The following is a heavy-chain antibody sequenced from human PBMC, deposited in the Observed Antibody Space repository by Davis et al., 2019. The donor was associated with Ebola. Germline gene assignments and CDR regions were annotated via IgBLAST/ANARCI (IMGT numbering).Heavy chain of an antibody. CDR2: ISGSGGST. V-gene: IGHV3-23*01. CDR1: GFTFSSYA. CDR3: ARDMTIEAFDI. D-gene: IGHD4/OR15-4a*01. Sequence: GESLKISCAASGFTFSSYAMSWVRQAPGKGLEWVSAISGSGGSTYYADSVKGRFTISRDNSKNTLYLQMNSLRAEDTAVYYCARDMTIEAFDIWGQGTMVTVSS. J-gene: IGHJ3*02.